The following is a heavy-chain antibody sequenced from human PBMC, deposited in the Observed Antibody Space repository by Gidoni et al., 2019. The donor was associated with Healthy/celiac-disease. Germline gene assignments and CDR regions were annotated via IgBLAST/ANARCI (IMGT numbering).Heavy chain of an antibody. CDR1: GYSFTRYW. V-gene: IGHV5-51*01. D-gene: IGHD3-3*01. CDR3: ARLDYDVWSGYDQVGNWFDP. Sequence: EVQLVQSGAAVKKPGESLKISCKGSGYSFTRYWIGGVRQMPGKGLEGLGHFYPGDSDTSYSPSFQGQVTISADKSISTAYLQWSSLKASDTAMYYCARLDYDVWSGYDQVGNWFDPWGQGTLVTVSS. J-gene: IGHJ5*02. CDR2: FYPGDSDT.